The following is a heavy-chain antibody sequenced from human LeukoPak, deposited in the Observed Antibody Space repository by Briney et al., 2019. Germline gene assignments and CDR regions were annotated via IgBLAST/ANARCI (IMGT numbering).Heavy chain of an antibody. CDR1: GFTFSSYA. Sequence: GGSLRLSCAACGFTFSSYAMSWVRQAPGKGLEWVSTISGSGGSTYYADSVKGRFTISRDNSKNTLYLQMNSLRAEDTAVYYCAKPAPGYSSSWYFGFGYWGQGTLATVSS. D-gene: IGHD6-13*01. V-gene: IGHV3-23*01. J-gene: IGHJ4*02. CDR2: ISGSGGST. CDR3: AKPAPGYSSSWYFGFGY.